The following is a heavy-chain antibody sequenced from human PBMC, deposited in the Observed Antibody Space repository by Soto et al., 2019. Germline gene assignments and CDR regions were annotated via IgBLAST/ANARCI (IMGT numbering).Heavy chain of an antibody. V-gene: IGHV1-69*13. CDR2: IIPIFGTA. CDR1: GGTFSSYA. J-gene: IGHJ6*02. CDR3: ARDSYGMDV. Sequence: GASVKVSCKASGGTFSSYAISWVRQAPGQGLEWMGGIIPIFGTASYAQKFQGRVTITADASTSTAYMELRSLRSDDTAVYYCARDSYGMDVWGQGTTVTVSS.